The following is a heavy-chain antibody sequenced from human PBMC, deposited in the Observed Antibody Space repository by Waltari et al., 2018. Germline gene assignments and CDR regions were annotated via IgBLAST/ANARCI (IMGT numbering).Heavy chain of an antibody. D-gene: IGHD2-15*01. CDR1: VCFINNNY. J-gene: IGHJ6*03. Sequence: QVQLQESGPGLVKPSEPLSPTCTVSVCFINNNYWTWIRQPAGKGLEWIGRIHSSGSTNYNPSLKTRVTMSVDTSKNQFSLKLNSVTAADTAVYYCSSGGVPYYYYYMDVWGKGTTVTISS. V-gene: IGHV4-4*07. CDR3: SSGGVPYYYYYMDV. CDR2: IHSSGST.